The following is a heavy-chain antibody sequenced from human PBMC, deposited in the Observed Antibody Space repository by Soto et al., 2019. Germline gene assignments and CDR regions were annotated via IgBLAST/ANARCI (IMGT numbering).Heavy chain of an antibody. CDR1: GGSVSSGSYY. Sequence: SETLSLTCTVSGGSVSSGSYYWSWVRQPPGKGLEWIGYIYYSGSTNYNPSLKSRVSISADTSKNQFSLKLSSVAAADTAVYYCGRVVYYYDNSGYFDYWGQGALVTVSS. D-gene: IGHD3-22*01. CDR2: IYYSGST. CDR3: GRVVYYYDNSGYFDY. V-gene: IGHV4-61*01. J-gene: IGHJ4*02.